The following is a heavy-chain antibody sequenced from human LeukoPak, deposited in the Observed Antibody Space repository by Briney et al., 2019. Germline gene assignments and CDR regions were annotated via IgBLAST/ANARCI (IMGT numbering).Heavy chain of an antibody. V-gene: IGHV3-21*01. CDR3: ARDGTFGVVIRTFDY. Sequence: GGSLRLSCAASGFTFSSYSMNWVRQAPGKGLEWVSSISSSSSYIYYADSVKGRFTISRDNAKNSLYLQMNSLRAEDTAVYYCARDGTFGVVIRTFDYWGQGTLVTVSS. CDR1: GFTFSSYS. D-gene: IGHD3-3*01. CDR2: ISSSSSYI. J-gene: IGHJ4*02.